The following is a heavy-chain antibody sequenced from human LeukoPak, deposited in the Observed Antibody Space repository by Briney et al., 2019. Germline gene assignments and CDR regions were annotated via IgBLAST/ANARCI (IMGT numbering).Heavy chain of an antibody. CDR3: ARIPRNAYCGGDCYGPFFDY. V-gene: IGHV4-59*01. CDR1: GGSISSYY. D-gene: IGHD2-21*01. J-gene: IGHJ4*02. Sequence: SETLSLTCTVSGGSISSYYWSWIRQPPGKGLEWIGYIYYSGSTNYNPSLKSRVTISVDTSKNQFSLKLSSVTAADTAVYYCARIPRNAYCGGDCYGPFFDYWGQGTLVTVSS. CDR2: IYYSGST.